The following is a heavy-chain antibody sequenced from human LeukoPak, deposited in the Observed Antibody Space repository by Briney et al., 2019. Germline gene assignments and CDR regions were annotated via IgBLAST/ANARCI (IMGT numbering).Heavy chain of an antibody. CDR2: ITTTSST. J-gene: IGHJ4*02. CDR3: ARDFSGAIDY. D-gene: IGHD3-10*01. CDR1: GFTFSSYA. Sequence: GGSLRLSCAASGFTFSSYAMAWVRQAPGKGLEWVSSITTTSSTYYADSVKGRFTISRDNAKNTLYLQMNSLRAEDTAVYFCARDFSGAIDYWGRGTQVTVSS. V-gene: IGHV3-74*01.